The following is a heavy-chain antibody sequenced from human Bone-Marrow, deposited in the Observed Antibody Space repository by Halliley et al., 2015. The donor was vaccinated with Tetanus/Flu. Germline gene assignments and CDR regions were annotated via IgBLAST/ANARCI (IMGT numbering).Heavy chain of an antibody. CDR3: ARVGDSGFGAPSYGLDV. CDR2: IYFSGTT. D-gene: IGHD3-16*01. Sequence: TLSLTCTVLGDSIDSAKWWHWVRQSPRKGLEWIGEIYFSGTTNYNPSLKTRASFSFDKSKNQFSLNLTSVTAADTALYYCARVGDSGFGAPSYGLDVWGQGTPVTVTS. V-gene: IGHV4-4*02. J-gene: IGHJ6*02. CDR1: GDSIDSAKW.